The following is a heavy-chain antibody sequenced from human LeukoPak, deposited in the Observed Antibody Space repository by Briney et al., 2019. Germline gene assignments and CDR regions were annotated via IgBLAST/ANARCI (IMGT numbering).Heavy chain of an antibody. CDR3: ARVNIAVVPSTNFDY. Sequence: SETLSLTCTVSGGSISSRNYYWGWIRQPPGKGLEWIGSINYRGITYYSPSLKSRVTISVDTSKNQFFLDLRSVTATDTAVYYCARVNIAVVPSTNFDYWGQGILVTVSS. V-gene: IGHV4-39*01. J-gene: IGHJ4*02. CDR2: INYRGIT. CDR1: GGSISSRNYY. D-gene: IGHD2-2*01.